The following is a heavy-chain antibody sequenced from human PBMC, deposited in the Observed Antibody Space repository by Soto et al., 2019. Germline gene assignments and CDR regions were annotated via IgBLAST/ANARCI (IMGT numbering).Heavy chain of an antibody. Sequence: EVQLVESGGGLVQPGGSLRLSCAASGFTFSSYSMSWVRQAPGKGLEWVSYISSSSSIIYYADSVKGRFTISRDNAKKSLYRQMNSLRDEDTAVYYCAKDRYDSSGCPDSWGQGTLVTVSS. V-gene: IGHV3-48*02. CDR1: GFTFSSYS. D-gene: IGHD3-22*01. J-gene: IGHJ4*02. CDR2: ISSSSSII. CDR3: AKDRYDSSGCPDS.